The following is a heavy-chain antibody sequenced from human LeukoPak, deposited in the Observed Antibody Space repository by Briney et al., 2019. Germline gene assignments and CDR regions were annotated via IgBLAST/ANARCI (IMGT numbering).Heavy chain of an antibody. Sequence: PSETLSLTCTVSGGSISTYYWNWSRQPPGKGLEWIGYIYHSGSTNYNPSLQSRVTISVDTSKNQFSLNLNSVTAADTAVYYCARGGAARLHFQNWGQGTLVTVSS. CDR1: GGSISTYY. D-gene: IGHD6-6*01. CDR2: IYHSGST. J-gene: IGHJ1*01. V-gene: IGHV4-59*01. CDR3: ARGGAARLHFQN.